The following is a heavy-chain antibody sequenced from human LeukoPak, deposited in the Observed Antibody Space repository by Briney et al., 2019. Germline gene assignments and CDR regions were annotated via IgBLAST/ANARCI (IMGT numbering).Heavy chain of an antibody. J-gene: IGHJ4*02. Sequence: GGSLRLLCTASGFTFSNYEMNWVRQAPGKGLEWVSYISSSRSTIYYADSVKGRFTISRDNAKNSLYLQMNSLRAGDTAVYYCTRRVTVWGQGTLVTVSS. CDR3: TRRVTV. D-gene: IGHD4-17*01. CDR2: ISSSRSTI. CDR1: GFTFSNYE. V-gene: IGHV3-48*03.